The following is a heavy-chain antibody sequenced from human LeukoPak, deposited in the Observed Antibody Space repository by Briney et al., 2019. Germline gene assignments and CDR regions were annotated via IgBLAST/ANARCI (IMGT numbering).Heavy chain of an antibody. CDR3: ARGPGYCSSTSCFISIKNYYYYGMDV. CDR1: GGSIFSGGYS. J-gene: IGHJ6*02. Sequence: SETLSLTCAVSGGSIFSGGYSWSWIRQPPGKGLEWIGYFLHSGNAYYNPSLKSRVTISVDTSKNQFSLKLSSVTAADTAVYYCARGPGYCSSTSCFISIKNYYYYGMDVWGQGTTVTVSS. V-gene: IGHV4-30-2*01. D-gene: IGHD2-2*01. CDR2: FLHSGNA.